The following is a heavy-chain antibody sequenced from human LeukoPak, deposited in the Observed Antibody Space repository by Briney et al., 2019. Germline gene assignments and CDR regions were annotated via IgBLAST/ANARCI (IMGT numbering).Heavy chain of an antibody. CDR1: GGSISSSSYY. D-gene: IGHD2-21*02. V-gene: IGHV4-39*01. J-gene: IGHJ3*02. CDR3: ARLTLPRAFDI. CDR2: IYYSGST. Sequence: SETLSLTCTVSGGSISSSSYYWGWIRQPPGKGLEWIGSIYYSGSTYYNPSLKSRVTISVDTSKNQFSLKLSSVTAADTAVYYCARLTLPRAFDIWGQGTMATVSS.